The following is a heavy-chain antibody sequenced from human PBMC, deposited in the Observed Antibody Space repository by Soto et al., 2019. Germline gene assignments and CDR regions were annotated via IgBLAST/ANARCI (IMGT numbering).Heavy chain of an antibody. J-gene: IGHJ6*02. CDR1: GFTFSSYG. Sequence: QVQLVESGGGVVQPGRSLRLSCAASGFTFSSYGMHWVRQAPGKGLEWVAVISYDGSNKYYADSVKGRFTISRDNSKNTLYLQMNSLRAEDTAVYYCAKGVGYSSSWFLYYYYCMDVWGQGTTVTVSS. CDR2: ISYDGSNK. V-gene: IGHV3-30*18. CDR3: AKGVGYSSSWFLYYYYCMDV. D-gene: IGHD6-13*01.